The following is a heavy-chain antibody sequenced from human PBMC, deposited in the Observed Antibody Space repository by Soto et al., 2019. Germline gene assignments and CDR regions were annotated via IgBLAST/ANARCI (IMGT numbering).Heavy chain of an antibody. V-gene: IGHV3-21*01. D-gene: IGHD2-15*01. CDR2: ISSSSSYI. J-gene: IGHJ4*02. CDR1: GVTVSSYS. CDR3: SRVPAYCSGGSCYIDS. Sequence: GGSLRLSCAASGVTVSSYSMNWVRKAQGKGMEWVSSISSSSSYIYYADSVKSRCTISRDNAKNSLYLQMNSLRAEDTAVYYCSRVPAYCSGGSCYIDSWGQGTLVTVSS.